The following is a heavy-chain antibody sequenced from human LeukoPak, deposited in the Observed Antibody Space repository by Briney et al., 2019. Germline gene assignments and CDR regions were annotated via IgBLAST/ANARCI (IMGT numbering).Heavy chain of an antibody. CDR3: ARVEVVTGLEEYFDL. J-gene: IGHJ2*01. CDR2: ISSSSSYI. Sequence: GESLKISCAASGFTFSSYSMNWVRQAPGKGLEWVSSISSSSSYIYYADSVKGRFTIPRDNAKNSLYLQMNSLRAEDTAVYYCARVEVVTGLEEYFDLWGRGTLVTVSS. V-gene: IGHV3-21*01. CDR1: GFTFSSYS. D-gene: IGHD2-15*01.